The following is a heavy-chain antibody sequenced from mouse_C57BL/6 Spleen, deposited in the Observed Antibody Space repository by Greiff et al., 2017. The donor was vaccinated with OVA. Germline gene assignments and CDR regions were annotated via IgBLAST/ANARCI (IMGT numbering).Heavy chain of an antibody. CDR1: GYTFTSYW. CDR2: IDPSDSYT. J-gene: IGHJ3*01. Sequence: QVQLQQPGAELVRPGTSVKLSCKASGYTFTSYWMHWVKQRPGQGLEWIGVIDPSDSYTNYNQKFKGKATLTVDTSSSTAYMQLSSLTSEDAAVYYCASEEGNSSGFAYWGQGTLVTVSA. D-gene: IGHD3-2*02. CDR3: ASEEGNSSGFAY. V-gene: IGHV1-59*01.